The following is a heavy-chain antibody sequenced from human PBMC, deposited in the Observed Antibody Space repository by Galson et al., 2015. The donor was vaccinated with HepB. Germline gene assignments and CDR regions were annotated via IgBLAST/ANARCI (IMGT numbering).Heavy chain of an antibody. D-gene: IGHD3-22*01. V-gene: IGHV5-51*01. Sequence: QSGAEVKKPGESLKISCKGSGYSFTSYWIGWVRQMPGKGLEWMGIIYPGDSDTRYSPSFQGQVTISADKSISTAYLQWSSLKASDTAMYYCASPVKSGYTKNDAFDIWGQGTMVTVSS. CDR1: GYSFTSYW. CDR2: IYPGDSDT. J-gene: IGHJ3*02. CDR3: ASPVKSGYTKNDAFDI.